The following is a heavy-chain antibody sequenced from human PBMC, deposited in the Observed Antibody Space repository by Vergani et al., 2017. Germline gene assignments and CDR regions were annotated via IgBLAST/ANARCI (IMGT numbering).Heavy chain of an antibody. CDR2: IYYSGST. Sequence: QLQLQESGPGLVKPSETLSLTCTVSGGSISSSSYYWGWIRQPPGKGLEWIGSIYYSGSTYYNPSLKSRVTISVDTSKNQFSLKLSSVTAADTAVYYCARPGGYPYYYYGMDVWGQGTTVTVSS. CDR3: ARPGGYPYYYYGMDV. CDR1: GGSISSSSYY. J-gene: IGHJ6*02. D-gene: IGHD5-12*01. V-gene: IGHV4-39*01.